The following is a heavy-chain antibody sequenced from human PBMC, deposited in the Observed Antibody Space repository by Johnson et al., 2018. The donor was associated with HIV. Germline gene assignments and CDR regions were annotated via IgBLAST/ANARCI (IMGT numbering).Heavy chain of an antibody. CDR3: AREGGYCSGGSCVNAFDI. D-gene: IGHD2-15*01. CDR1: VFTFDDYG. J-gene: IGHJ3*02. V-gene: IGHV3-20*04. Sequence: VQLVESGGGVVRPGGSLRLSCAASVFTFDDYGMSWVRQAPGKGLEWVSGINWNGVSTGYADSVKGRFTISRDNAKNSLYLQMNSLRAEDTALYYCAREGGYCSGGSCVNAFDIWGQGTMVTVSS. CDR2: INWNGVST.